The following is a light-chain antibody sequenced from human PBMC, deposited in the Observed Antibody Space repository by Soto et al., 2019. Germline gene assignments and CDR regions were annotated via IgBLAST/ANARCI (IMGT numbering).Light chain of an antibody. J-gene: IGKJ4*01. Sequence: DIVLTQSPATLSLSPGERATLSCRASRSVCSYLAWYQQKPGQAPRLLIYDVSNRATGIPARFSGSGSGTDFTLTISSLEPEDFAVYYCQQFTNWPLTFGGGTKVEIK. CDR2: DVS. V-gene: IGKV3-11*01. CDR3: QQFTNWPLT. CDR1: RSVCSY.